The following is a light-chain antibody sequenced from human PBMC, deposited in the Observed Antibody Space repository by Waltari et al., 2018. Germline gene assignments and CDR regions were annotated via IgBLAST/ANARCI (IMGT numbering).Light chain of an antibody. CDR1: QSIRRY. Sequence: IMFTQSPGTLSLSRGERAPLSCRASQSIRRYLAWYQHKPVQAPRLLIYAASSRATGIPDRFSGSGSGTDFSLTISRLEPEDFAVYYCQKYGSLPATFGQGTKVEIK. CDR3: QKYGSLPAT. V-gene: IGKV3-20*01. J-gene: IGKJ1*01. CDR2: AAS.